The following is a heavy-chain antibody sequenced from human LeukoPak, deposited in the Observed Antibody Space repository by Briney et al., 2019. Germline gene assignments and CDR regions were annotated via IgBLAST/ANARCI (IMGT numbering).Heavy chain of an antibody. D-gene: IGHD4-17*01. CDR2: ISGSGDVT. V-gene: IGHV3-23*01. CDR1: GFTFSNFD. J-gene: IGHJ4*02. CDR3: AKEKKPDYGDYVGGY. Sequence: GGSLRLSCAASGFTFSNFDLSWVRQAPGKGPEWVSVISGSGDVTYYADSVKGRFTIFRDNSNNMLYLQMNSLRAEDTAVYYCAKEKKPDYGDYVGGYWGQGTLVTVSS.